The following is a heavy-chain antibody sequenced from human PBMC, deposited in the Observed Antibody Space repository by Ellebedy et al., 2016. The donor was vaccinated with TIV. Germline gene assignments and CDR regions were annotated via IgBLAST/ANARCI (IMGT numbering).Heavy chain of an antibody. D-gene: IGHD1-14*01. CDR1: GFTFSSYS. Sequence: GESLKISCAASGFTFSSYSMNWVRQAPGQGLEWVSYISSSTSSIYYAGSVKGRFTISRDNAKTSLYLQMNSLRVEDTAVYFCAGGHHALEVWGQGTTVSVSS. V-gene: IGHV3-48*04. J-gene: IGHJ6*02. CDR3: AGGHHALEV. CDR2: ISSSTSSI.